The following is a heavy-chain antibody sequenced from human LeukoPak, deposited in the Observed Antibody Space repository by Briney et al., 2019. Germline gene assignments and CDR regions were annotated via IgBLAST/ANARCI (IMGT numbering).Heavy chain of an antibody. Sequence: PGGSLRLSCAASGFKFSYYWMTWVRQAPGKGLEWLANIKESGSEKYYVDSVKGRFTIPRDNADDLVYLQMNSLRAEDTAVYYCARDPETKRGRDGLDYWGPGTLVIVSS. J-gene: IGHJ4*02. CDR3: ARDPETKRGRDGLDY. D-gene: IGHD1-14*01. CDR2: IKESGSEK. CDR1: GFKFSYYW. V-gene: IGHV3-7*01.